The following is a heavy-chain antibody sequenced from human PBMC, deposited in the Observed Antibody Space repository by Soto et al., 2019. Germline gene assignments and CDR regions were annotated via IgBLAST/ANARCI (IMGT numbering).Heavy chain of an antibody. CDR2: IYYSGST. Sequence: SETLSLTCTVSGVSIGSSSAYWVWIRQPPGQGLEWIGTIYYSGSTYYNPSLSSRLIISADTAKNQFSLKLSSVTAADTAVYYCARLLGRVVIEGNYSAMDAWGQGTTVT. D-gene: IGHD3-3*01. CDR3: ARLLGRVVIEGNYSAMDA. V-gene: IGHV4-39*01. CDR1: GVSIGSSSAY. J-gene: IGHJ6*02.